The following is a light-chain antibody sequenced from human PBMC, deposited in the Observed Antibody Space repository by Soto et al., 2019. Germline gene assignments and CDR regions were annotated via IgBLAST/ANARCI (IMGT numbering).Light chain of an antibody. CDR2: GAS. CDR3: QQYTNWQYT. Sequence: EIVMTQSPATLSLSPGERATLSCRASQSVSSNLAWYQQKPGQAPRLLIYGASTRATGIPARFSGSGSGTEFTLTISSLQSEDFAVYYCQQYTNWQYTFGQGTKLEIK. J-gene: IGKJ2*01. CDR1: QSVSSN. V-gene: IGKV3D-15*01.